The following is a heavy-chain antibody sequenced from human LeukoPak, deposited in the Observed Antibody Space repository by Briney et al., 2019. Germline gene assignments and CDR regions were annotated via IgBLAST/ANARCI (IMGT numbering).Heavy chain of an antibody. D-gene: IGHD3-10*01. CDR2: IIPILGIA. Sequence: ASVKVSCKASGGTFSSYAISWVRQAPGQGLEWMGRIIPILGIANYAQKFQGRVTITADKSTSTAYMELSSLRSEDTAVYYCARGKRGSGLFLWQNYYYYGMDVWGQGTTVTVSS. V-gene: IGHV1-69*04. J-gene: IGHJ6*02. CDR1: GGTFSSYA. CDR3: ARGKRGSGLFLWQNYYYYGMDV.